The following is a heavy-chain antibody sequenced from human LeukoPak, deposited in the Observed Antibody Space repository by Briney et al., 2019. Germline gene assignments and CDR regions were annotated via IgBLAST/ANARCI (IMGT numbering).Heavy chain of an antibody. V-gene: IGHV4-59*08. CDR3: ANQGY. CDR1: GGSIRSHY. CDR2: IYYCGST. J-gene: IGHJ4*02. Sequence: SETLSLTCSVSGGSIRSHYRSWIRQPPGKGLEWIGYIYYCGSTIYNPSLNTRVTITVDTSKHQFSLKLSSATAADTAVYYCANQGYWGQGTLVTVSS.